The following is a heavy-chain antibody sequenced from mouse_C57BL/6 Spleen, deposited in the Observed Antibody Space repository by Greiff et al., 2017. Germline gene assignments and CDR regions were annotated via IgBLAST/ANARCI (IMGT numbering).Heavy chain of an antibody. J-gene: IGHJ3*01. Sequence: VQRVESGAELVKPGASVKLSCKASGYTFTEYTIHWVKQRSGQGLEWIGWFYPGSGSIKYNEKFKDKDTLTADKSSSTVYMELSRLTSEDSAVYFCARHEGDDDWFAYWGQGTLVTVAA. CDR2: FYPGSGSI. V-gene: IGHV1-62-2*01. CDR1: GYTFTEYT. CDR3: ARHEGDDDWFAY.